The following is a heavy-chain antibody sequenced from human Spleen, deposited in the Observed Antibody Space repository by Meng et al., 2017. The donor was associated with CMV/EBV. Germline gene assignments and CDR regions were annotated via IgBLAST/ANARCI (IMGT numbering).Heavy chain of an antibody. Sequence: QLQESGPGLVKPSQTLSLTCTVSGGSISSSSYYWGWIRQPPGKGLEWIGSIYYSGSTYYNPSLKSRVTISVDTSKNQFSLKLSSVTAADTAVYYCASRYIITYYYDSSGYSPDYWGQGTLVTVSS. CDR1: GGSISSSSYY. CDR3: ASRYIITYYYDSSGYSPDY. V-gene: IGHV4-39*07. J-gene: IGHJ4*02. D-gene: IGHD3-22*01. CDR2: IYYSGST.